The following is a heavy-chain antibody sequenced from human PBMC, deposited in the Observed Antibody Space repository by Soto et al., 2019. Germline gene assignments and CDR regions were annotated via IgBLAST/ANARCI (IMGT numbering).Heavy chain of an antibody. Sequence: EVQLVESGGGLVQPGGSLRLSCLASEFTFNTYWMNWVRQAPGRGLEWVANIKDDGSEKNYVDSVNGRFTISRDNAKNSLYLQMKSLRGEDTAVYFCARDWGTPGRGSAVGYYYHYGMDVWGQGTTVTVSS. D-gene: IGHD6-19*01. V-gene: IGHV3-7*05. CDR3: ARDWGTPGRGSAVGYYYHYGMDV. CDR1: EFTFNTYW. CDR2: IKDDGSEK. J-gene: IGHJ6*02.